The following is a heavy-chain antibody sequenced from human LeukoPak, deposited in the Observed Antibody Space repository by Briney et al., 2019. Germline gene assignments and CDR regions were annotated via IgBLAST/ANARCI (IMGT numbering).Heavy chain of an antibody. CDR1: GYTFTGYY. CDR3: AKEFSPGDGSGSYYFGAGYYYYGMDV. D-gene: IGHD3-10*01. CDR2: INPNSGGT. V-gene: IGHV1-2*02. Sequence: GASVKVSCKASGYTFTGYYMHWVRQAPGQGLEWMGWINPNSGGTNYAQKFQGRVTMTRDTSISTAYMELSRLRSDDTAVYYCAKEFSPGDGSGSYYFGAGYYYYGMDVWGQGTTVTVSS. J-gene: IGHJ6*02.